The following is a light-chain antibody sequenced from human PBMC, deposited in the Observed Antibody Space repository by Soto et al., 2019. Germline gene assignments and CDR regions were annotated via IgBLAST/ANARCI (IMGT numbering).Light chain of an antibody. V-gene: IGLV2-14*01. CDR3: SSYTSSSTPVV. CDR1: SSDVGRYNY. Sequence: QSALTQPASVSGSPGQSITISCNGTSSDVGRYNYVSWYQQHPGKAPKLMIYDVSNRPSGVSNRFSGSKSGNTASLTISGLQAEDEADYYCSSYTSSSTPVVFGGGTKLTVL. J-gene: IGLJ2*01. CDR2: DVS.